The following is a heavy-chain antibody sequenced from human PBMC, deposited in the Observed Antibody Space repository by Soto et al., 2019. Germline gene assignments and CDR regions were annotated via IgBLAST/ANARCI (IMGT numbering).Heavy chain of an antibody. D-gene: IGHD3-10*01. CDR1: GFTFSSYA. J-gene: IGHJ6*02. CDR3: AKEGATMVRGVISYYGMDV. V-gene: IGHV3-23*01. CDR2: ICGSGGST. Sequence: EVQLLEAGGGLVQPGGSLRLSCAASGFTFSSYAMIGVRQAPGRGLEWLSAICGSGGSTYYADSVKGRFTISRDNSKNTLYLQMNSLRAEDTAVYYCAKEGATMVRGVISYYGMDVWGQGTTVTVSS.